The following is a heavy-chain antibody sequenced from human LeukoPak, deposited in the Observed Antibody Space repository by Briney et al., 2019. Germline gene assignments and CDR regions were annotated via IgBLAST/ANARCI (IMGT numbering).Heavy chain of an antibody. CDR3: AKDDPYYYGSGSFDY. D-gene: IGHD3-10*01. CDR2: IYSGGST. J-gene: IGHJ4*02. CDR1: GFTVSSNY. V-gene: IGHV3-53*05. Sequence: GGSLRLSCAASGFTVSSNYMSWVRQAPGKGLEWVSVIYSGGSTYYADSVKGRFTISRDNSKNTLYLQMNSLRAEDTAVYYCAKDDPYYYGSGSFDYWGQGTLVTVSS.